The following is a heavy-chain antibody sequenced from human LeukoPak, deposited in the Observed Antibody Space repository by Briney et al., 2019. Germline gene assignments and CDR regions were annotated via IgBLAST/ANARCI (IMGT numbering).Heavy chain of an antibody. CDR2: IYYSGST. V-gene: IGHV4-39*01. Sequence: SETLSLTCTVSGGSISSSSYYWGWIRQPPGKGLEWIGSIYYSGSTYYNPSLMSRVTISVDTSKNQFSLKLSSVTAADTAVYYCARRFDAFDIWGQGTMVTVSS. CDR3: ARRFDAFDI. J-gene: IGHJ3*02. CDR1: GGSISSSSYY.